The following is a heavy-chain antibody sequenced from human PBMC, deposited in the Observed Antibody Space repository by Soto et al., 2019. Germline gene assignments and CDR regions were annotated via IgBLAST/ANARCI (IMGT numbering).Heavy chain of an antibody. Sequence: GGSLRLSCAASGFTFSSYSMNWVRQAPGKGLEWVSSISSSSSYIYYADSVKGRFTISRDNAKNTLYLQMNSLRAEETAVYYCAKPLSYYDLPTAAFDIWGQETMVTVSS. V-gene: IGHV3-21*01. J-gene: IGHJ3*02. CDR1: GFTFSSYS. CDR3: AKPLSYYDLPTAAFDI. D-gene: IGHD3-3*01. CDR2: ISSSSSYI.